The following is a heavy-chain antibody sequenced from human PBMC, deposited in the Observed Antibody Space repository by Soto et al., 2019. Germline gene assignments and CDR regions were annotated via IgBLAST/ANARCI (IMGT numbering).Heavy chain of an antibody. Sequence: PGGSLRLSCSASGFTFSTYAMHWVRQAPGKGLEYIAGISSNGRTTSYKDSVKGRFTISRDNSESTLYLQMNSLRAEDTAVYYCARDFLVRGVIITSAFDYWGQGTLVTVSS. V-gene: IGHV3-64*04. CDR2: ISSNGRTT. J-gene: IGHJ4*02. CDR1: GFTFSTYA. D-gene: IGHD3-10*01. CDR3: ARDFLVRGVIITSAFDY.